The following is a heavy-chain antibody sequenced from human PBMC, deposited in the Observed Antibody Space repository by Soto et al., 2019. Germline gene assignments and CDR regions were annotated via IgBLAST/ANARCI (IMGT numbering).Heavy chain of an antibody. Sequence: QLQLQESGSGLVKPSQTLSLTCAVSGGSISSGGYSWSWIRQPPGKGLEWIGYIYQSGFTYYNPSLTSXXPXSXXRPKNQFSLNLSSVTAADTAVYYCARDYEDYGMDVWGQGTTVTVSS. CDR1: GGSISSGGYS. V-gene: IGHV4-30-2*01. CDR3: ARDYEDYGMDV. D-gene: IGHD5-12*01. J-gene: IGHJ6*02. CDR2: IYQSGFT.